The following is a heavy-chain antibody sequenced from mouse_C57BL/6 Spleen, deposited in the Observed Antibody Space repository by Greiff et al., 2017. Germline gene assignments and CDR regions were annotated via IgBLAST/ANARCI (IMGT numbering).Heavy chain of an antibody. CDR2: IYPGDGDP. J-gene: IGHJ2*01. CDR1: GYAFSSSW. D-gene: IGHD4-1*01. CDR3: AKGLGRFDY. Sequence: VQLQQSGPELVKPGASVKISCKASGYAFSSSWMNWVKQRPGKGLEWIGRIYPGDGDPNYNGKFKGKATLTADKSSSTAYMQLSSLTSEDSAVYFCAKGLGRFDYWGQGTTLTVSS. V-gene: IGHV1-82*01.